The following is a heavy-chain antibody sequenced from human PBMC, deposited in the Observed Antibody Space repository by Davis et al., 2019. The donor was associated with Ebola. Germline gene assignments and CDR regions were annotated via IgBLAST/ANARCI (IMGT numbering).Heavy chain of an antibody. J-gene: IGHJ4*02. CDR2: IAHDGRNQ. Sequence: PGGFLRPPCLPSGFTLSGFAMHWVRQAPGKGLEWVAVIAHDGRNQYYAESIKGRFTISRDTSKNILYLQMNSLKPEDTAVYYCAKSRVTTASYFDHWGQGTLVTVSS. CDR1: GFTLSGFA. CDR3: AKSRVTTASYFDH. D-gene: IGHD1-14*01. V-gene: IGHV3-30*18.